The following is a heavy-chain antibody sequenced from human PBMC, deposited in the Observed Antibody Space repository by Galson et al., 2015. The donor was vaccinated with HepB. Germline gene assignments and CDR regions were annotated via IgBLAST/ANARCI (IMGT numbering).Heavy chain of an antibody. V-gene: IGHV1-18*04. CDR1: GYTFTSYG. Sequence: SVKVSCKASGYTFTSYGISWVRQAPGQGLEWMGWISAYNGNTNYAQKLQGRVTMTTDTSTSTAYMELRSLRSDDTAVYYCARDRTPGIAALEGPYYFDYWGQGTLVTVSS. CDR3: ARDRTPGIAALEGPYYFDY. D-gene: IGHD6-13*01. J-gene: IGHJ4*02. CDR2: ISAYNGNT.